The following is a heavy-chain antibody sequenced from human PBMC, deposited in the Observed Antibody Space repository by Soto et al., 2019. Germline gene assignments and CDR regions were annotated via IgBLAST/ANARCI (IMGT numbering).Heavy chain of an antibody. CDR2: ISGSVGST. CDR1: GFTFDGHA. V-gene: IGHV3-23*01. CDR3: AKGGQMSY. J-gene: IGHJ4*02. Sequence: EVQLLESGGGLVQPGGSLRLSCAASGFTFDGHAMTWVRQAPGKGLEWVSSISGSVGSTYYADSVKGRFTISRDNSRSTLYLQMISLRADDTALYYCAKGGQMSYWGQGTLVTVSS.